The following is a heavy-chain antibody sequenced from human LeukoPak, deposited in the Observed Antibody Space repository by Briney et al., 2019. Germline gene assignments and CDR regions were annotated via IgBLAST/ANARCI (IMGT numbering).Heavy chain of an antibody. CDR2: INHSGST. CDR3: ARGIAVAGTGLDY. CDR1: GGSLSGYY. Sequence: SETLSLACAVYGGSLSGYYWSWIRQPPGKGLEWIGEINHSGSTNYNPSLKSRVTISVDTSKNQFSLKLRSVTAADTAVYYCARGIAVAGTGLDYWGQGTLVTVSS. D-gene: IGHD6-19*01. V-gene: IGHV4-34*01. J-gene: IGHJ4*02.